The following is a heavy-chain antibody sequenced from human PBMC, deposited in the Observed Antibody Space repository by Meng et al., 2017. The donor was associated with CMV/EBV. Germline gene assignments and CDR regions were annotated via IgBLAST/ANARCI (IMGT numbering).Heavy chain of an antibody. CDR1: GASISSMIYY. Sequence: GSLRLSCNVSGASISSMIYYWGWIRQPPGKGLEWIGSIYYSGTTYHSPSFKSRVTLSIDTAKNQFSMSLRSVSVADTAVYYCARSSGYKAFLDYWGLGMQVTVSS. D-gene: IGHD5-12*01. CDR3: ARSSGYKAFLDY. CDR2: IYYSGTT. V-gene: IGHV4-39*07. J-gene: IGHJ4*02.